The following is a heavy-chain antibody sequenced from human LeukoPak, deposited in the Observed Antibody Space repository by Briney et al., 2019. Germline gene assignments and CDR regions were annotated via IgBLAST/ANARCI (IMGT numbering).Heavy chain of an antibody. CDR1: GFTFRNYG. Sequence: GGSLRLSCVASGFTFRNYGMHWVRQAPGKGLEWVAVVWYDGSNEHYADSVKGRFAISRDNSKNTLSLQMNSLRAGDSAVYYCARTGGSSGWYSPALLKYYFDYWGQGTLVTVSS. CDR3: ARTGGSSGWYSPALLKYYFDY. CDR2: VWYDGSNE. V-gene: IGHV3-33*01. D-gene: IGHD6-19*01. J-gene: IGHJ4*02.